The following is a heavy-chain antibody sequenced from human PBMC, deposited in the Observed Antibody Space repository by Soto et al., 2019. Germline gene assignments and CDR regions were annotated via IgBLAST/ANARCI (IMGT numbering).Heavy chain of an antibody. D-gene: IGHD3-3*01. J-gene: IGHJ4*02. Sequence: SXRLSCASAGFTCRRYAMSVVRQAPGKGLEWVSAISGSGGSTYYADSVKGRFTISRDNSKNTLYLQMNSLRAEDTAVYYCAKGLQACGAVNYDFWSGSCYYFDYWGQGTLVTGSS. CDR2: ISGSGGST. CDR1: GFTCRRYA. CDR3: AKGLQACGAVNYDFWSGSCYYFDY. V-gene: IGHV3-23*01.